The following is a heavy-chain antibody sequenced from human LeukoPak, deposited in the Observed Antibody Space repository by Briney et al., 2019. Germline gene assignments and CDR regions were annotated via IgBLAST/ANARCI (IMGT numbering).Heavy chain of an antibody. D-gene: IGHD6-19*01. V-gene: IGHV3-23*01. Sequence: GGSLRLSCAASGFTFSRYTMAWVRQAPGKGLEWVASIVASYVGTYYVDSVKGRLVVSRDNSKNTLYLQMDRLRLEDAAMYFCARGRAAGLLDWFDPWGPGTLVTVSS. CDR1: GFTFSRYT. J-gene: IGHJ5*02. CDR3: ARGRAAGLLDWFDP. CDR2: IVASYVGT.